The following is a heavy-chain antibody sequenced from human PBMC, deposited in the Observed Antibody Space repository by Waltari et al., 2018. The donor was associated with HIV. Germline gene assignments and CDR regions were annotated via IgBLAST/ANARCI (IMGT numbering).Heavy chain of an antibody. Sequence: EEQLMESGGGLVQPGGSLRVSCAASGFTFSRYWMPWVRQAPGKGLVWVSRVNIDETTTTYADSVKGRFTISRDNAKDTLYLQMNSPRVEDTAIYYCARESPDGLYMEWLPTDYWDQGTLVTVSS. CDR2: VNIDETTT. D-gene: IGHD3-3*01. J-gene: IGHJ4*02. CDR1: GFTFSRYW. CDR3: ARESPDGLYMEWLPTDY. V-gene: IGHV3-74*03.